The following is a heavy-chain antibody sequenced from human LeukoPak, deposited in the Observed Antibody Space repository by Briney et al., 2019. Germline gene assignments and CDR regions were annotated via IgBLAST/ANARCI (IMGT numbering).Heavy chain of an antibody. Sequence: ASVKVSCKVSGYTLTELSMHWVRQDPGKGLEWMGGFDPEDGETIYAQKFQGRVTMTEDTSTDTAYMELSSLRSEDTAVYYRATGVRSSDSSGYYRAPLWYWGQGTLVTVSS. V-gene: IGHV1-24*01. J-gene: IGHJ4*02. D-gene: IGHD3-22*01. CDR2: FDPEDGET. CDR3: ATGVRSSDSSGYYRAPLWY. CDR1: GYTLTELS.